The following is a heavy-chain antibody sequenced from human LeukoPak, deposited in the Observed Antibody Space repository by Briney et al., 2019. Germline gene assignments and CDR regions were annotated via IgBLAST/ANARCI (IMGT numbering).Heavy chain of an antibody. CDR3: ARALQPGVYAFDI. Sequence: SETLSLTCTVSGVSISSYYWTWIRQPPGEGLEWIGYIYYSGSTNYNPSLKSRVTISVDTSKNQFSLKLSSVTAADTAVYYCARALQPGVYAFDIWGQGTKVNVSS. D-gene: IGHD6-13*01. J-gene: IGHJ3*02. V-gene: IGHV4-59*01. CDR1: GVSISSYY. CDR2: IYYSGST.